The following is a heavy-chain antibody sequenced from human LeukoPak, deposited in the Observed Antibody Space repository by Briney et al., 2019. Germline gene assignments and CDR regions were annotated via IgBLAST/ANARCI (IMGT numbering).Heavy chain of an antibody. CDR2: IKNKANSYTT. Sequence: PGGSLRLSCAASGFTFSDHHMDWVRQAPGKGLEWVGRIKNKANSYTTEYAASVKGRFTISRDDSKNSLSLQMNSLRAEDTAVYYCARDYDFFSFDPWGQGTLVTVSS. D-gene: IGHD3/OR15-3a*01. CDR1: GFTFSDHH. J-gene: IGHJ5*02. CDR3: ARDYDFFSFDP. V-gene: IGHV3-72*01.